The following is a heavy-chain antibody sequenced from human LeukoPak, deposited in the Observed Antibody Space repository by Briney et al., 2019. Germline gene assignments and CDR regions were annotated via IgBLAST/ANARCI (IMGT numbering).Heavy chain of an antibody. V-gene: IGHV3-7*01. D-gene: IGHD4-17*01. CDR3: ARDYGDYGTYFDY. J-gene: IGHJ4*02. Sequence: GGSLRLSCAASGFTFSSYWMSWVRRAPGRGLEWVANIKQDGSEKYYVDSVKGRFTISRDNAKNSLYLQMNSLRAEDTAVYYCARDYGDYGTYFDYWGQGTLVTVSS. CDR2: IKQDGSEK. CDR1: GFTFSSYW.